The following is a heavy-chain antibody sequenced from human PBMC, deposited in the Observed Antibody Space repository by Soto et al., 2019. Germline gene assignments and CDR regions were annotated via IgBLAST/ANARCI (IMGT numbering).Heavy chain of an antibody. CDR1: GFIFKMYW. Sequence: GGSLRLSCAASGFIFKMYWMHWVRQSPGKGLVWISRIYNDGSYTDYADSVKGRFTISRDNVNDTLYLQMNNLRAEDSGLYYCTGGPRPISTGTGAYWGQGTQVTVSS. V-gene: IGHV3-74*01. CDR3: TGGPRPISTGTGAY. CDR2: IYNDGSYT. D-gene: IGHD3-10*01. J-gene: IGHJ4*02.